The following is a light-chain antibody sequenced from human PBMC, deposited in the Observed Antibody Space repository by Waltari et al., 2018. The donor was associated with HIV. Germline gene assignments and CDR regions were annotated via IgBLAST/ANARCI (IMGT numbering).Light chain of an antibody. J-gene: IGLJ2*01. CDR3: CSYAGSYTVL. Sequence: QSALTQPRSVSGSPGQSLPISCTGTSSDVGGYNYVSWYQQHPGKAPKLVIYEVSKRPSGVPDRFSGSKSGNTASLTISGLQAEDEADYYCCSYAGSYTVLFGGGTKLTVL. V-gene: IGLV2-11*01. CDR2: EVS. CDR1: SSDVGGYNY.